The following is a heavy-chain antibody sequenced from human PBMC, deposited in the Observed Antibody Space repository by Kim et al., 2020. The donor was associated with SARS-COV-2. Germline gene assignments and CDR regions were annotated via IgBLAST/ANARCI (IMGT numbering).Heavy chain of an antibody. CDR3: ARFGVVNIKGFDP. V-gene: IGHV4-34*01. Sequence: SETLSLTCAVYGGSFSGYYWSWIRQPPGKGLEWIGEINHSGSTNYNPSLKSRVTISVDTSKNQFSLKLSSVTAADTAVYYCARFGVVNIKGFDPWGQGT. D-gene: IGHD3-3*01. CDR2: INHSGST. CDR1: GGSFSGYY. J-gene: IGHJ5*02.